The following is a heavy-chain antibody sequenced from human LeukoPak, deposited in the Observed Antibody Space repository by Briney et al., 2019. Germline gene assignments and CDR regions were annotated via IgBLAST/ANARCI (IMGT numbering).Heavy chain of an antibody. CDR3: ARAYDSSGYYYTSPFDI. CDR1: GGTFSSYA. V-gene: IGHV1-69*05. CDR2: IIPIFGTA. D-gene: IGHD3-22*01. J-gene: IGHJ3*02. Sequence: SVKVSCKASGGTFSSYAISWVRQAPGQGLEWMGGIIPIFGTANYAQKFQGRVTITTDESTSTAYMELSSLRSEDTAVYYCARAYDSSGYYYTSPFDIWGQGTMVTVSS.